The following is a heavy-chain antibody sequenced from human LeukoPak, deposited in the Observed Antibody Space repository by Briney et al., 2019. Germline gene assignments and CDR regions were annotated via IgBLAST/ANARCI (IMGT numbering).Heavy chain of an antibody. CDR1: GYSISSGYY. CDR3: ARGGFYYDILTGYLT. D-gene: IGHD3-9*01. V-gene: IGHV4-38-2*01. CDR2: IYHSGST. Sequence: SETLSLTCAVSGYSISSGYYWGWIRQPPGKGREWSGSIYHSGSTYYNPSLKSRVTISVDTSKNQFSLKLSSVAAADTAVYYCARGGFYYDILTGYLTWGQGTLVTVSS. J-gene: IGHJ5*02.